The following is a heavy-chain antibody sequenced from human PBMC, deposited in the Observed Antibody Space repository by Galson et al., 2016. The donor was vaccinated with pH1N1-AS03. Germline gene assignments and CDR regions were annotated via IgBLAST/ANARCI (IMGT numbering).Heavy chain of an antibody. V-gene: IGHV1-69*06. Sequence: SCKASGGTFSSYAISWVRQAPGQGLEWMGGIIAMFGTANYAQKVQGRVTITADKSTSTAYMELSSLRSEDTAVYYCARDANYDFWSGRFDLWGQGTLVTVSS. J-gene: IGHJ4*02. CDR2: IIAMFGTA. CDR1: GGTFSSYA. D-gene: IGHD3-3*01. CDR3: ARDANYDFWSGRFDL.